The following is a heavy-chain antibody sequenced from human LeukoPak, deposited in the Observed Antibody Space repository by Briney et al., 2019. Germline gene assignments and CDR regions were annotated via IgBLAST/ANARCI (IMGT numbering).Heavy chain of an antibody. CDR3: ARARYCSSTSCRGAFDI. CDR1: GYTFTGYY. Sequence: ASVTVSCKASGYTFTGYYMQWVRQAPGQGLGWMGWINPNSGGTNYAQKIQGRVTMTRDTSVSTAYMELSRLRSDDTAVYYCARARYCSSTSCRGAFDIWGQGTMVTVSS. D-gene: IGHD2-2*01. CDR2: INPNSGGT. J-gene: IGHJ3*02. V-gene: IGHV1-2*02.